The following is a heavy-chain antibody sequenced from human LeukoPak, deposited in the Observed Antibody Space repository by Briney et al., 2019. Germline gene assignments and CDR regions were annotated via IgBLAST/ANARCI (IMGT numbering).Heavy chain of an antibody. CDR1: GYTFTSYD. V-gene: IGHV1-8*03. CDR3: ARMTVSGRDNWFDP. J-gene: IGHJ5*02. Sequence: ASVKVSCKASGYTFTSYDINWVRQATGHGLEGMGWLNPNSGNTGYAQKFQGRVTIRRNTSINTAYMELSSLRSEDTAVYYCARMTVSGRDNWFDPWSQGTLVTVSS. CDR2: LNPNSGNT. D-gene: IGHD6-19*01.